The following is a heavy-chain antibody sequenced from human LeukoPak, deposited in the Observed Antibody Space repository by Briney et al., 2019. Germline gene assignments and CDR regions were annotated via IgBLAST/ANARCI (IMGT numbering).Heavy chain of an antibody. CDR2: INPNSGGT. CDR1: GYTFTGYY. D-gene: IGHD3-3*01. J-gene: IGHJ4*02. Sequence: ASVKVSCKASGYTFTGYYMHWVRQAPGQGLEWMGWINPNSGGTNYAQMFQGRVTMTRDTSISTAYMELISLRSEDTAVYYCARDSGGGTYDFSDWGQGTLVTVSS. CDR3: ARDSGGGTYDFSD. V-gene: IGHV1-2*02.